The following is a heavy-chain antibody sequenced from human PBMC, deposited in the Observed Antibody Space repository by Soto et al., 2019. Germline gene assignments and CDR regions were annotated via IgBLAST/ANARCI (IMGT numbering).Heavy chain of an antibody. Sequence: QVHLVESGGGVAQPGKSLRLSCAASGFAFTSHALHWVRQAPGKGLEWVALISNDGGKKQYAESVEGRFTVSRDSSRNTLYLQLNSLRPDDTAVYFCARDAGKTGGVPFFDFWGQGKLVTVSS. CDR3: ARDAGKTGGVPFFDF. D-gene: IGHD7-27*01. V-gene: IGHV3-30-3*01. CDR2: ISNDGGKK. CDR1: GFAFTSHA. J-gene: IGHJ4*02.